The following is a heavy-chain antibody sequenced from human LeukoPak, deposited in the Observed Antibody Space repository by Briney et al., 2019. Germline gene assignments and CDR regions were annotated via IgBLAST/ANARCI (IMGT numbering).Heavy chain of an antibody. V-gene: IGHV4-4*07. CDR1: GGSISSYY. CDR3: ARHRTVPYYDILTGSLKSDAFDI. D-gene: IGHD3-9*01. J-gene: IGHJ3*02. CDR2: IYTSGST. Sequence: KPSETLSLTCTVSGGSISSYYWSWIRQPAGKGLEWIGRIYTSGSTNYNPSLKSRVTMSVDTSKNQFSLKLSSVTAADTAVYYCARHRTVPYYDILTGSLKSDAFDIWGQGTMVTVSS.